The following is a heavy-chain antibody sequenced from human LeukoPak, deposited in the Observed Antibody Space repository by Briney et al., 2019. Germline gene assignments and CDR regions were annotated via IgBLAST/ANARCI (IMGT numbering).Heavy chain of an antibody. CDR2: ISGSGGST. V-gene: IGHV3-23*01. D-gene: IGHD1-26*01. CDR1: GFTFSSYA. Sequence: GGXLRLSCAASGFTFSSYAMSWVRQAPGKGLEWVSAISGSGGSTYYADSVKSRFTIYRDNYKNRLYMQMNSLRAEDTAVYYCAKGGVVGATWYYYMDVWGKGTTVTVSS. J-gene: IGHJ6*03. CDR3: AKGGVVGATWYYYMDV.